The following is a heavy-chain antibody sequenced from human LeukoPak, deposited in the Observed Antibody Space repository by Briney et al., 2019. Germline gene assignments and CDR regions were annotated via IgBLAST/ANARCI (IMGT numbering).Heavy chain of an antibody. CDR3: ARESYYYVSGTYYGRAGTYYFDY. V-gene: IGHV4-4*07. D-gene: IGHD3-10*01. Sequence: PSETLSLTCTVSGGSISSYYWGWIRQPAGKGLEWVGRIYSSGTTNYNPSLKSRVTMSVDTSKNQFSLKVSSVTAADTAVYYCARESYYYVSGTYYGRAGTYYFDYWGQGTLVTVSS. CDR1: GGSISSYY. J-gene: IGHJ4*02. CDR2: IYSSGTT.